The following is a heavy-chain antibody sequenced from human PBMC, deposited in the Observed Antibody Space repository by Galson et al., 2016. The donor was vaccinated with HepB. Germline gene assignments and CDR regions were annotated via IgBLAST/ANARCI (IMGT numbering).Heavy chain of an antibody. CDR2: VYWDDDK. J-gene: IGHJ5*01. CDR3: AHTLRWPDHDFDS. V-gene: IGHV2-5*02. D-gene: IGHD4-23*01. Sequence: PALVKPTQTLTLTCTLSGFSLSTRGVGVGWVRQPPGRALDWLAVVYWDDDKRYSPSLKNRFTIIKDTSKNQVFLTMTNMAPVDTATYYCAHTLRWPDHDFDSWGQGALVTVS. CDR1: GFSLSTRGVG.